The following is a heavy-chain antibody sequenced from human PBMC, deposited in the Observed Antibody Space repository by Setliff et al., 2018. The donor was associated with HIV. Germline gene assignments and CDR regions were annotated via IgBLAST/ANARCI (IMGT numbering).Heavy chain of an antibody. J-gene: IGHJ4*02. CDR3: ARGTGSYGSDY. CDR1: GGSINSGSYY. Sequence: SETLSLTCTVSGGSINSGSYYWSWIRQPAGKALEWIGRIYTSGSTNYNPSLESRVSISLDTSKNQFSLKLSSVTAADTAVYYCARGTGSYGSDYWGQGTLVTVSS. CDR2: IYTSGST. D-gene: IGHD5-18*01. V-gene: IGHV4-61*02.